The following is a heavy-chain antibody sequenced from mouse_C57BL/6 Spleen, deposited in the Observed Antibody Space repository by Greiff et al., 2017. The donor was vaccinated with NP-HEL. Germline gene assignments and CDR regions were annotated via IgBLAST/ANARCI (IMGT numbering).Heavy chain of an antibody. D-gene: IGHD2-5*01. V-gene: IGHV5-6*01. CDR3: ARHVLSNYDYYAMDY. J-gene: IGHJ4*01. Sequence: LEWVATISSGGSYTYYPDSVKGRFTISRDNAKNTLYLQMSSLKSEDTAMYYCARHVLSNYDYYAMDYWGQGTSVTVSS. CDR2: ISSGGSYT.